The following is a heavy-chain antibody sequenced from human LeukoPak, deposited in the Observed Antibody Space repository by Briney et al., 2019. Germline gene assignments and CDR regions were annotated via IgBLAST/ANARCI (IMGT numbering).Heavy chain of an antibody. D-gene: IGHD2-15*01. J-gene: IGHJ4*02. CDR1: GGSFSAYY. CDR2: INHSGST. Sequence: PSETLSLTCAVYGGSFSAYYWSWIRQPPGKGPEWIGEINHSGSTNYNPSLKSRVTISVDTSKNQFSLKLSSVIAADTAVYYCARYSRGVGAASDYWGQGTLVTVSS. V-gene: IGHV4-34*01. CDR3: ARYSRGVGAASDY.